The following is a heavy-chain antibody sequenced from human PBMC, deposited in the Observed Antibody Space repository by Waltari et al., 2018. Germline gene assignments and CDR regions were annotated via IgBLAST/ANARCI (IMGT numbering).Heavy chain of an antibody. D-gene: IGHD2-2*01. V-gene: IGHV1-69*01. CDR2: SLPIFGTA. CDR1: GGTFSSYA. CDR3: ARGSNVVVPAASYNWFDP. Sequence: QVQLVQSGAEVKKPGSSVKVSCKASGGTFSSYAISWVRQAPGQGLEWMGGSLPIFGTANSEQKFQGRVTITADESTSTAYMELSSLRSEDTAVYYCARGSNVVVPAASYNWFDPWGQGTLVTVSS. J-gene: IGHJ5*02.